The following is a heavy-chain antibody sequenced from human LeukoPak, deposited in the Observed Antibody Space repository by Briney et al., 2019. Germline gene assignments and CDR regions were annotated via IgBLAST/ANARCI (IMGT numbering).Heavy chain of an antibody. V-gene: IGHV3-23*01. CDR2: ISSGADYT. J-gene: IGHJ4*02. Sequence: GGSLRLSCAASGFTFSTYAMTWVRQAPGKGLEGVSTISSGADYTYYADSVKGRFTISRDNSKSTLYLQMNSLRAEDTAVYYCAREPNNVVTPAGFDYWGQGTLVTVSS. CDR3: AREPNNVVTPAGFDY. CDR1: GFTFSTYA. D-gene: IGHD2-2*01.